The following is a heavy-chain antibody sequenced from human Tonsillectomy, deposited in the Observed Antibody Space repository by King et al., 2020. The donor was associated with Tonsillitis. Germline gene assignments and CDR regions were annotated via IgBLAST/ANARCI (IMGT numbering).Heavy chain of an antibody. CDR1: GFIFRSYA. CDR2: ISASGGST. CDR3: AKDPPLYYYDSSGYN. V-gene: IGHV3-23*04. D-gene: IGHD3-22*01. Sequence: VQLVESGGGLVQPGGSLRLSCAASGFIFRSYAMSWVRQTPGKGLEWVSAISASGGSTYYADSGKGRLTIPRDNSKNKRYLQMNSLRAEDTAVYYCAKDPPLYYYDSSGYNWGQGTLVTVSS. J-gene: IGHJ4*02.